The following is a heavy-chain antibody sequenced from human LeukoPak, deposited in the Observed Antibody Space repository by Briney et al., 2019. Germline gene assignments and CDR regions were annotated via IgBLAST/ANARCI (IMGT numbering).Heavy chain of an antibody. CDR1: GYTFTGYY. CDR2: INPNSGGT. D-gene: IGHD3-9*01. CDR3: AYTRDDILTGYPIDY. Sequence: ASVKVSCKASGYTFTGYYMHWVRQAPGQELEWMGWINPNSGGTNYAQKFQGRVTMTRATSISTAYMELSRLRSDDTAVYYCAYTRDDILTGYPIDYWGQGTLVTVSS. V-gene: IGHV1-2*02. J-gene: IGHJ4*02.